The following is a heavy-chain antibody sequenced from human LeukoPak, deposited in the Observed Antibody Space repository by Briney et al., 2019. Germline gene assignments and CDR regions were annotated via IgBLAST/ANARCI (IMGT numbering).Heavy chain of an antibody. V-gene: IGHV3-33*06. D-gene: IGHD3-10*01. CDR3: AKTVSGSYSYQGGDY. CDR2: IWYDGSNK. CDR1: GVAFDSHG. J-gene: IGHJ4*02. Sequence: PGGSLRLSCAASGVAFDSHGMHWVRQAPGKGLEWVAVIWYDGSNKDYADSVKGRFTISRDNSKNTLYLQMNSLRAEDTAVYYCAKTVSGSYSYQGGDYWGQGALVTVSS.